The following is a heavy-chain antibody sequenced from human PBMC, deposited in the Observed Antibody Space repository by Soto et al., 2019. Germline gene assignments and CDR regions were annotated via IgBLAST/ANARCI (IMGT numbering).Heavy chain of an antibody. CDR2: INPSGGST. CDR1: GYTFTSYY. CDR3: AREGGIAARRNLFDY. V-gene: IGHV1-46*01. Sequence: GASVKVSCKASGYTFTSYYMHWVRQAPGQGLEWMGIINPSGGSTSYAQKFQGRVTMTRDTSTSTVYMELSSLRSEDTAVYYCAREGGIAARRNLFDYWGQGTLVTVSS. J-gene: IGHJ4*02. D-gene: IGHD6-6*01.